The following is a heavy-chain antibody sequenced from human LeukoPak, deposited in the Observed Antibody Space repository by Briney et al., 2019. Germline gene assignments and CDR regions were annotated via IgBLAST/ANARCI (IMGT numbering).Heavy chain of an antibody. Sequence: PSETLSLTCTVSGGSISSYYWSWLRQPPGKGLEWIGYIYYSGSTNYNPSLKSRVTISVDTSKNQFSLKLSSVTAADTAVYYCARDRPRYCSSTSCYSAFDIWGQGTMVTVSS. CDR1: GGSISSYY. D-gene: IGHD2-2*01. CDR2: IYYSGST. V-gene: IGHV4-59*01. CDR3: ARDRPRYCSSTSCYSAFDI. J-gene: IGHJ3*02.